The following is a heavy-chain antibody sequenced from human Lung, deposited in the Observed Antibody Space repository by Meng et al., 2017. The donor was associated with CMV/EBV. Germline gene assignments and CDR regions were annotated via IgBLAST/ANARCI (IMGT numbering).Heavy chain of an antibody. V-gene: IGHV4-34*01. D-gene: IGHD3-3*01. Sequence: SXTLSLXCAVYGGSFSGYSWSWIRQPLGKGLEWIGEINHSGSTNYNPSLKSRVTISVDTSKNKFSLKLSSVTAADTAVYYCARGRRGGFLEWLLSGNWFDPWGQGXLVTVSS. CDR2: INHSGST. CDR3: ARGRRGGFLEWLLSGNWFDP. J-gene: IGHJ5*02. CDR1: GGSFSGYS.